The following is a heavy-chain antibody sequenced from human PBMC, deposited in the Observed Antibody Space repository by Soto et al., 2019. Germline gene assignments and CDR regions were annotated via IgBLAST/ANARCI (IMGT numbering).Heavy chain of an antibody. CDR3: ARELVGATDYYYGMDV. D-gene: IGHD1-26*01. J-gene: IGHJ6*02. V-gene: IGHV1-69*01. CDR2: IIPIFGTA. Sequence: RQAPGQGLEWMGGIIPIFGTANYAQKFQGRVTITADESTSTAYMELSSLRSEDTAVYYCARELVGATDYYYGMDVWGQGTTVTVSS.